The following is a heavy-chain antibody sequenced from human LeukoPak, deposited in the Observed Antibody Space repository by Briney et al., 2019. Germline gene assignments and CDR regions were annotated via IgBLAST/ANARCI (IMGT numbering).Heavy chain of an antibody. CDR1: GGSFSGYY. Sequence: ASETLSLTCAVYGGSFSGYYWSWIRQPPGKGLEWIGEISHSGSTNYNPSLKSRVTISVDTSKNQFSLKLSSVTAADTAVYYCASPVRGTAWLNRWGQGTLVIVSS. J-gene: IGHJ4*02. CDR2: ISHSGST. V-gene: IGHV4-34*01. D-gene: IGHD3-10*01. CDR3: ASPVRGTAWLNR.